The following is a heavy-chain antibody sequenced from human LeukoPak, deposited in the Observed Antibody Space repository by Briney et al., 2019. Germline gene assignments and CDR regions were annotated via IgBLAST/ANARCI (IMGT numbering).Heavy chain of an antibody. CDR1: GGSFSGYY. D-gene: IGHD6-13*01. CDR3: ARAYYSSSWYGRWFDP. J-gene: IGHJ5*02. CDR2: INHSGST. V-gene: IGHV4-34*01. Sequence: PSETLSLTCAVYGGSFSGYYWSWIRQPPGKGLEWIGEINHSGSTNYNPSLKSRVTISVDTSKNQFSLKLSSVTAADTAVYYCARAYYSSSWYGRWFDPWGQGTLVTVSS.